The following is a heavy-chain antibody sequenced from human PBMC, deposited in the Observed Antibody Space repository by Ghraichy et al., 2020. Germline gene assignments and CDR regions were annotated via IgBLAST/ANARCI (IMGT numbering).Heavy chain of an antibody. CDR3: ARDRGVRFLDS. Sequence: GGSLRLSCAASGITFSNHGMHWVRQAPGRGLEWVAFIRYDGSDKYYGDSVTGRFTISRDNSKNTLYLQMNSLSAEDTAVYYCARDRGVRFLDSWGQGTLVTVSS. CDR1: GITFSNHG. CDR2: IRYDGSDK. D-gene: IGHD3-3*01. V-gene: IGHV3-30*02. J-gene: IGHJ4*02.